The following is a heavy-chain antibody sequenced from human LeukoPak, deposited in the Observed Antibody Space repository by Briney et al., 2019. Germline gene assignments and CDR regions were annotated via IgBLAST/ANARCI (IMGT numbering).Heavy chain of an antibody. Sequence: SQTLSLTCTVSGGSISSGDYYWSWIRQPPGEGLEWIVYIYYSGSTYYNPSLKSRVTISVDTSKNQFSLKLSSVTAADTAVYYCAREAGSLYGGNSRFDYWGQGTLVTVSS. V-gene: IGHV4-30-4*08. CDR1: GGSISSGDYY. CDR2: IYYSGST. CDR3: AREAGSLYGGNSRFDY. J-gene: IGHJ4*02. D-gene: IGHD4-23*01.